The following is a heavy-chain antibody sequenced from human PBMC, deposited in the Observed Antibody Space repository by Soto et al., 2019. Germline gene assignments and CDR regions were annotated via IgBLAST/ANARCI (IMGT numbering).Heavy chain of an antibody. D-gene: IGHD3-10*01. V-gene: IGHV3-48*01. Sequence: PGGSLRISCAACGYGFTFSTSSMNWVRQAPGKGLEWVSYISSSGRTIYYADSVKGRFTISRDNARNSLYLQMNSLRAEDTAVYSCAGGDYYTSFDPWGQGTLVTVSS. CDR1: GYGFTFSTSS. CDR2: ISSSGRTI. CDR3: AGGDYYTSFDP. J-gene: IGHJ5*02.